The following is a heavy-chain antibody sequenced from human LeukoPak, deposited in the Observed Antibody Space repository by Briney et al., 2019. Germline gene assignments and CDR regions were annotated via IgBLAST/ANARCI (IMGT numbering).Heavy chain of an antibody. Sequence: SETLSLTCVVSGGSISSTSYYWGWIRQPPGKGLEWIGSIYYSGSTYYSPSLKSRVTISVDTSKNQFSLKLSSVTAADTAVYYCARAMVRGVIDADWFDPWGQGTLVTVSS. CDR3: ARAMVRGVIDADWFDP. D-gene: IGHD3-10*01. J-gene: IGHJ5*02. CDR2: IYYSGST. CDR1: GGSISSTSYY. V-gene: IGHV4-39*07.